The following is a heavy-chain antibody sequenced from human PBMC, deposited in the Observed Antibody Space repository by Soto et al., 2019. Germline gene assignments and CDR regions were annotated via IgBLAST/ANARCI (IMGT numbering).Heavy chain of an antibody. D-gene: IGHD6-13*01. CDR2: IKSKTDGGTT. Sequence: GGSLRLCCAASGFTFSNAWMNWVRQAPGKGLEWVGRIKSKTDGGTTDYAAPVKGRFTISRDDSKNTLYLQMNSLRAEDTAVYYCAKESAYSSSWYLFDYWGQGTLVTVSS. J-gene: IGHJ4*02. CDR3: AKESAYSSSWYLFDY. V-gene: IGHV3-15*07. CDR1: GFTFSNAW.